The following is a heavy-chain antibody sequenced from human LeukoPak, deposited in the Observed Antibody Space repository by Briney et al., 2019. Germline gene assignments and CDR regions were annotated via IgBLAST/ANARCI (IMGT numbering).Heavy chain of an antibody. J-gene: IGHJ6*02. V-gene: IGHV3-30*18. CDR2: ISFDGSNE. D-gene: IGHD6-13*01. Sequence: HPAGSLRLSCAASGFSFSSYGMHWVRQAPGKGLEWVAVISFDGSNEYYADSVKGRFTNSRDNSKNSLYLHMNSLRAEDTAVYYCAKSGSSPPYYYYGMDVWGQGTTVTVSS. CDR1: GFSFSSYG. CDR3: AKSGSSPPYYYYGMDV.